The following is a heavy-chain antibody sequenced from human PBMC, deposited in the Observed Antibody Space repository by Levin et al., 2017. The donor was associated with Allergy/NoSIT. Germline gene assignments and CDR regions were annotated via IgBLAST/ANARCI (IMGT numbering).Heavy chain of an antibody. D-gene: IGHD2-21*01. V-gene: IGHV1-69*06. J-gene: IGHJ4*02. Sequence: SVKVSCKASGGTFSSYAISWVRQAPGQGLEWMGGIIPIFGTANYAQKFQGRVTITADKSTSTAYMELSSLRSEDTAVYYCARGGRLSDVVVIANAFDYWGQGTLVTVSS. CDR2: IIPIFGTA. CDR1: GGTFSSYA. CDR3: ARGGRLSDVVVIANAFDY.